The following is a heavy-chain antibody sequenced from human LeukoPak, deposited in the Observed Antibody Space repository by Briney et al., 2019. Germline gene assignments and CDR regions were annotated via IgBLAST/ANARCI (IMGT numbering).Heavy chain of an antibody. V-gene: IGHV3-7*01. D-gene: IGHD4-11*01. J-gene: IGHJ4*02. Sequence: GGSLRLSCAASGFTFSPFWMSWVRQAPGKGLEWVANIKPDGSEEYYVDSVEGRFTISRDNARDSLYLQMNTLRAEDTAVYYCARDRGYSNFDYWGQGTLLTVSS. CDR2: IKPDGSEE. CDR1: GFTFSPFW. CDR3: ARDRGYSNFDY.